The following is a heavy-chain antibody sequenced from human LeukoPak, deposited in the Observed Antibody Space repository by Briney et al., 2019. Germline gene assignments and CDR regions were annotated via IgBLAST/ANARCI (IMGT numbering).Heavy chain of an antibody. CDR1: GGSISSGSYY. CDR3: ARDCLGIAVAGANAFDI. Sequence: SETLSLTCTVSGGSISSGSYYWSWIRQPAGKGLEWIGRIYTSGSTNYNPSLKSRVTISVDTSKNQFSLKLSSVTAADTAVYYCARDCLGIAVAGANAFDIWGQGTMVTVSS. CDR2: IYTSGST. V-gene: IGHV4-61*02. J-gene: IGHJ3*02. D-gene: IGHD6-19*01.